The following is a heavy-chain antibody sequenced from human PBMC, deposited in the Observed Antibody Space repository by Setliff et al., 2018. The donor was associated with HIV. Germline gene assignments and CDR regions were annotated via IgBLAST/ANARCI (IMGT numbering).Heavy chain of an antibody. CDR1: GFTFDSYV. J-gene: IGHJ4*02. CDR2: MSIHGNVI. Sequence: PGGSLRLSCAATGFTFDSYVLHWVRQAPGKGLEWVAVMSIHGNVIIYADSVEGRFTISRDNSRNRLFLQMNSLRVEDTAVYSCATLARFAPDYWSQGIQVTVSS. CDR3: ATLARFAPDY. V-gene: IGHV3-30*03.